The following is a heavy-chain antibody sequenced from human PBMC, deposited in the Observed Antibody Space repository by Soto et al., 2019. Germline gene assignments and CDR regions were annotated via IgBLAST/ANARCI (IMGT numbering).Heavy chain of an antibody. J-gene: IGHJ4*02. CDR3: TKSSGGSSSVGMDY. CDR2: ITRDGYNK. D-gene: IGHD6-6*01. Sequence: PGGSLRLSCAVSGFSVKNYALNWVRQAPGKGLEWVASITRDGYNKYYADSVKGRFTISRDNSKNTLSLQMTALRVEDSSVYYCTKSSGGSSSVGMDYWGPGTLVTVSS. V-gene: IGHV3-30*04. CDR1: GFSVKNYA.